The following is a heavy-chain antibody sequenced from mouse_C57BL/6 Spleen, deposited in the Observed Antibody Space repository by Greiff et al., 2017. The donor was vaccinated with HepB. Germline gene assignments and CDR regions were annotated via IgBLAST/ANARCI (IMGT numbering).Heavy chain of an antibody. CDR3: ARSGSYAMDY. CDR1: GYTFTSYW. CDR2: IDPSDSYT. V-gene: IGHV1-50*01. Sequence: QVQLQQPGAELVKPGASVKLSCKASGYTFTSYWMQWVKQRPGQGLEWIGEIDPSDSYTNYNQKFKGKATLTVDKSSSTAYMELRSLTSEDSAVYYCARSGSYAMDYWGQGTSVTVSS. J-gene: IGHJ4*01.